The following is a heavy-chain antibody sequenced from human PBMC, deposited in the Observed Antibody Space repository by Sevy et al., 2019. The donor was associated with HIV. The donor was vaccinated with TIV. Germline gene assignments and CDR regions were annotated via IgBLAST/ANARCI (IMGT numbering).Heavy chain of an antibody. J-gene: IGHJ5*02. CDR2: IHDSGNS. Sequence: SETLSLTCSVSAGSISAYYWSWIRQPPGKGLEGIAYIHDSGNSNYNPSLKSRVTISMDTSKNQFSLKVTSVTEADTALYYCARAPPVRSGDDSLNWFDPWGQGILVTVSS. CDR3: ARAPPVRSGDDSLNWFDP. CDR1: AGSISAYY. D-gene: IGHD5-12*01. V-gene: IGHV4-59*01.